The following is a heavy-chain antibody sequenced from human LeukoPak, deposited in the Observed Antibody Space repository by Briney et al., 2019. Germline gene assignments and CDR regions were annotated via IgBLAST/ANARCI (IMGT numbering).Heavy chain of an antibody. J-gene: IGHJ4*02. Sequence: PGGSLRLPCAASGFTFSSYAMSWVRQAPGKGLEWVSAISGSGGSTYYADSVKGRFTISRDNSKNTLYLQMNSLRAEDTAVYYCARDGGHSTDLDYWGQGILVTVSS. CDR3: ARDGGHSTDLDY. V-gene: IGHV3-23*01. CDR1: GFTFSSYA. D-gene: IGHD2-8*02. CDR2: ISGSGGST.